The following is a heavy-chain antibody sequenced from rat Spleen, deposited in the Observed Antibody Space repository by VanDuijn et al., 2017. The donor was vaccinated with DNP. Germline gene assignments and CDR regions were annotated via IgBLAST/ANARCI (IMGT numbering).Heavy chain of an antibody. V-gene: IGHV3-1*01. CDR1: GYSITSNY. D-gene: IGHD1-7*01. CDR3: ARWTRYFDY. Sequence: EVQLQESGSGLVKPSQSLSLTCSVTGYSITSNYWGWVRKFPGNKMEWIGHISYSGSSNYNPSLKSRISITRDTSKNHFFLHLNSVTTEDTATYYCARWTRYFDYWGQGVMVTVSS. CDR2: ISYSGSS. J-gene: IGHJ2*01.